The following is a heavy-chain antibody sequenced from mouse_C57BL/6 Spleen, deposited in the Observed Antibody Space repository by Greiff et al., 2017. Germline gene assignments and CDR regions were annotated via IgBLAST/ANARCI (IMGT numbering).Heavy chain of an antibody. CDR2: ISSGGDYI. CDR1: GFTFSSYA. Sequence: DVMLVESGEGLVKPGGSLKLSCAASGFTFSSYAMSWVRQTPEKRLEWVAYISSGGDYIYYAATVKGRFTISRDNARNTLYLQMSSLKSEDTAMYYCTRDTVVARDWGQGTTLTVSS. D-gene: IGHD1-1*01. V-gene: IGHV5-9-1*02. J-gene: IGHJ2*01. CDR3: TRDTVVARD.